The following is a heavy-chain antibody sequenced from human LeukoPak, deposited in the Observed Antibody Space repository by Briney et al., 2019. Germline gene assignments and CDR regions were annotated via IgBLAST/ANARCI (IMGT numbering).Heavy chain of an antibody. Sequence: GGSLRLSCAASGFTLSNYWMHWVRQAPGKGLVWVSRVKGDGSITAYADSVKGRFTISRDIAKNTVHLQMNSLRVDDTAVYYCGRTSGGPEYWGQGTLVTVSS. CDR3: GRTSGGPEY. CDR1: GFTLSNYW. V-gene: IGHV3-74*01. J-gene: IGHJ4*02. D-gene: IGHD2-15*01. CDR2: VKGDGSIT.